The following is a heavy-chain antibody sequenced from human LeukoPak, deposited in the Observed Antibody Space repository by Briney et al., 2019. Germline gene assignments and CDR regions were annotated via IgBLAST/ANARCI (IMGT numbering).Heavy chain of an antibody. CDR1: GFTFSSYG. J-gene: IGHJ4*02. D-gene: IGHD5-18*01. Sequence: PGRSLRLSCAASGFTFSSYGMHWVRQAPGKGLEWVAVIWYDGTNKYYADSVKGRFTISRDNSKNTLYLQMNSLRAEDTAVYYCAKDLNTAMVKGVFDYWGQGTLVTVSS. CDR3: AKDLNTAMVKGVFDY. CDR2: IWYDGTNK. V-gene: IGHV3-33*06.